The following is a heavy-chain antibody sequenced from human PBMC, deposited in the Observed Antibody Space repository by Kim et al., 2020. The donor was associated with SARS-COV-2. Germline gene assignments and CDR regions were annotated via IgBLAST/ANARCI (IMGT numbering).Heavy chain of an antibody. D-gene: IGHD2-15*01. V-gene: IGHV3-30*18. CDR2: ISYDGSNK. Sequence: GGSLRLSCAASGFTFSSYGMHWVRQAPGKGLEWVAVISYDGSNKYYADSVKGRFTISRDNSKNTLYLQMNSLRAEDTAVYYCAKDLGYCSGGSCHGMDVWGQGTTVTVSS. J-gene: IGHJ6*02. CDR3: AKDLGYCSGGSCHGMDV. CDR1: GFTFSSYG.